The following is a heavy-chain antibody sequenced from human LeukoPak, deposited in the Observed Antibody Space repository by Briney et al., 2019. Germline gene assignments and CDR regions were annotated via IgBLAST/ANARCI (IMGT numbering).Heavy chain of an antibody. CDR3: AYSSSPRFAP. CDR1: GFTFSSYI. J-gene: IGHJ5*02. V-gene: IGHV3-21*01. CDR2: ISSSSSYI. D-gene: IGHD6-13*01. Sequence: PGGSLRLSCAASGFTFSSYIMNWVRQAPGKGLEWVSSISSSSSYIYYADSVKGRFTISRDNAKNSLYLQMNSLRAEDTAVYYCAYSSSPRFAPWGQGPLVTVSS.